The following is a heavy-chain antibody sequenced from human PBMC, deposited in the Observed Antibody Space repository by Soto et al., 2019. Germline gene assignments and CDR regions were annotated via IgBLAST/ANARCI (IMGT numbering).Heavy chain of an antibody. CDR2: IYYSGST. CDR3: ASGWYTIFGVEMDC. CDR1: GGSISSGDYY. D-gene: IGHD3-3*01. J-gene: IGHJ6*04. Sequence: SETLSLTCTVSGGSISSGDYYWSWIRQPPGKGLEWIGYIYYSGSTYYNPSLKSRVTISVDTSKNQFSLTLSSVTAADTAVYYCASGWYTIFGVEMDCWGKGNTVTVAS. V-gene: IGHV4-30-4*01.